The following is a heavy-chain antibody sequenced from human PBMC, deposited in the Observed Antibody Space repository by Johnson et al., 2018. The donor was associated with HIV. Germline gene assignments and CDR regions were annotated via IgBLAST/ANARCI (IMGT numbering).Heavy chain of an antibody. D-gene: IGHD1-26*01. Sequence: QVQLVESGGGLVQPGRSLRLSCAASGFTFDDYAMHWVRQAPGKGLEWMAVISYDGSNQYYADSVKGRCTISRDNGKNSLYMQMNTLRAEDTALYYCARRDSGSLSFDIWGQGTMVTVSS. J-gene: IGHJ3*02. V-gene: IGHV3-30*04. CDR2: ISYDGSNQ. CDR1: GFTFDDYA. CDR3: ARRDSGSLSFDI.